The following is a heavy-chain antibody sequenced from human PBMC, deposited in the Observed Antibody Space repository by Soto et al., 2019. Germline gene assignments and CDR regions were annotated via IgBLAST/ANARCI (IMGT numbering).Heavy chain of an antibody. J-gene: IGHJ4*02. D-gene: IGHD3-22*01. CDR2: ISGSGGST. Sequence: GGSLRLSCAASGFTFSSYAMSWVRQAPGKGLEWVSAISGSGGSTYYADSVKGRFTISRDNSKNTLYLQMNSLRAEDTAVYYCAKSSQWYYYDSSGYLVCDYWGQGTLVTVSS. CDR3: AKSSQWYYYDSSGYLVCDY. CDR1: GFTFSSYA. V-gene: IGHV3-23*01.